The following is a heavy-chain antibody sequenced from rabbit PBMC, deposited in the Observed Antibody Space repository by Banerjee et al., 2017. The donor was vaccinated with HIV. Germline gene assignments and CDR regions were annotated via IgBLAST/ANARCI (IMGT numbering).Heavy chain of an antibody. J-gene: IGHJ6*01. V-gene: IGHV1S45*01. CDR3: ARGHAGSSWGLDL. CDR1: GFSFSNGYV. D-gene: IGHD8-1*01. CDR2: INTISGDT. Sequence: QEQLEESGGDLVKPEGSLTLTCTASGFSFSNGYVMCWVRQAPGKGLEWIACINTISGDTVYATWAKGRFTISKASWTTVTLQMTSLTAADTATYFCARGHAGSSWGLDLWGPGPLVTVS.